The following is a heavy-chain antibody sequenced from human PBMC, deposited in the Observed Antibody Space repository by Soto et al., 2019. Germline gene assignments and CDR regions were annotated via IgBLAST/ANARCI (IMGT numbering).Heavy chain of an antibody. J-gene: IGHJ5*01. Sequence: GGSLRLSCAASGFTFRNYGMNWVRQAPGKGLEWVSYIGIGSSTTYYADSVKGRFTASRDNAKNMVFLQMNSLRVEDTAVYYCARDVPHNWFDSWGPGTLVTVSS. CDR3: ARDVPHNWFDS. CDR2: IGIGSSTT. V-gene: IGHV3-48*04. CDR1: GFTFRNYG. D-gene: IGHD3-10*02.